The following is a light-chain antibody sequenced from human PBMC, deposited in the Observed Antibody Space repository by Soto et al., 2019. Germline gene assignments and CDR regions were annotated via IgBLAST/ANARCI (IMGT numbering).Light chain of an antibody. Sequence: QSVLTQPRSVSGSPGQSVTISCTGTNSDVGGYNYVSWYQHYPGKAPKLMIYDVTKRPSGVPDRFSGSKSGNTASLTISGLQAEDEADYYCCSYAGSYTLVFGGGTKVTVL. CDR2: DVT. J-gene: IGLJ2*01. V-gene: IGLV2-11*01. CDR1: NSDVGGYNY. CDR3: CSYAGSYTLV.